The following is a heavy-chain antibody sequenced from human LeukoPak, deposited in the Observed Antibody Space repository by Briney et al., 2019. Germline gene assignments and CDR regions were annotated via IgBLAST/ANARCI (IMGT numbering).Heavy chain of an antibody. CDR2: INWNSGSI. CDR1: GFTFSSYA. J-gene: IGHJ4*02. D-gene: IGHD5-12*01. CDR3: AKSSSYSGYKGDFDY. Sequence: GGSLRLSCAASGFTFSSYAMHWDRQAPGKGLEWVSGINWNSGSIGYADSVKGRFTISRDNAKNSLYLQMNSLRAEDTALYYCAKSSSYSGYKGDFDYWGQGTLVTVSS. V-gene: IGHV3-9*01.